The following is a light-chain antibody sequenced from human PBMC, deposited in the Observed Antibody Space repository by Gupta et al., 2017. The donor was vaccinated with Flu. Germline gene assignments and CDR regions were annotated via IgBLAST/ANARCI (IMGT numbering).Light chain of an antibody. CDR3: LQALQSPCT. CDR1: LCRVHNCGYNY. J-gene: IGKJ1*01. V-gene: IGKV2-28*01. Sequence: IYSISILCRVHNCGYNYVGWYLQKPGQSPRLLIYWVYNRAAGIPARFSGSGSGTDFTLTISRVEAEDVGVYYCLQALQSPCTFGQGTKVEIK. CDR2: WVY.